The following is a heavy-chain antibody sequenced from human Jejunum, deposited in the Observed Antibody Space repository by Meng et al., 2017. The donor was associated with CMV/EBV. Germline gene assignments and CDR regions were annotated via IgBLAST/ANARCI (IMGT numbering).Heavy chain of an antibody. CDR3: ARGPGASTREGFDH. CDR1: GGSINNYY. J-gene: IGHJ4*02. D-gene: IGHD1-26*01. CDR2: FYSSDTY. Sequence: QAQPQGSGPGLVKPSETLSLTCTVSGGSINNYYWSWIRQSAGKGLEWIGRFYSSDTYNYHPSLNSRVTMSLDTSKKQFSLILSSVTAADTARYYCARGPGASTREGFDHWGLGTLVTVSS. V-gene: IGHV4-4*07.